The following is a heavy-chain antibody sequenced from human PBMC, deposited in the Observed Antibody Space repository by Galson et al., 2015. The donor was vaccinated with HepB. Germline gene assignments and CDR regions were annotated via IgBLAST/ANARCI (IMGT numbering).Heavy chain of an antibody. CDR1: GFAVNSNY. D-gene: IGHD7-27*01. CDR2: IYSGGST. CDR3: ARGATQALGY. V-gene: IGHV3-66*01. J-gene: IGHJ4*02. Sequence: SLRLSCAASGFAVNSNYMSWVRQAPGKGLEWVSFIYSGGSTNYADSVKGRFTISRDNSKNTLHLQMNSLRAEDTAVYYCARGATQALGYWGQGTLVTVSS.